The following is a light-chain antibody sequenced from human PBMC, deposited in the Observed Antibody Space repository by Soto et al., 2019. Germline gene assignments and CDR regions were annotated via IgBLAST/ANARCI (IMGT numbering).Light chain of an antibody. V-gene: IGLV2-14*01. Sequence: QSVLTQPASVSGSPGQSITISCTGTSSEVGGYNYVSWYQQHPGKAPKLMIYDGSNRPSGVSNRFSGSKSGNTASLTISGLQAADEADYYCSSYTSSSTPYVFGTGTKVSVL. CDR1: SSEVGGYNY. CDR3: SSYTSSSTPYV. J-gene: IGLJ1*01. CDR2: DGS.